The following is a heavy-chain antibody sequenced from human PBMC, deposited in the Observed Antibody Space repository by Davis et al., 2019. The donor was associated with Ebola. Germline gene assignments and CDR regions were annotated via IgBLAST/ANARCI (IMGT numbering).Heavy chain of an antibody. J-gene: IGHJ6*01. CDR1: GGTFSSYA. Sequence: SVKVSCKASGGTFSSYAISWVRQAPGQGLEWMGGIIPIFGTANYAQQSQGRVTITADNSTSTAYMELSSLRSEDTAVYYCARDHVRFLEWLPYGMDGWGQGTTVTVSS. V-gene: IGHV1-69*06. CDR3: ARDHVRFLEWLPYGMDG. CDR2: IIPIFGTA. D-gene: IGHD3-3*01.